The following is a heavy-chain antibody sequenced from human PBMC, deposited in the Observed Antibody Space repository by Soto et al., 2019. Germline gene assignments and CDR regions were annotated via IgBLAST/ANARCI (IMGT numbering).Heavy chain of an antibody. J-gene: IGHJ4*02. Sequence: NLQGRVTVTTDTSTSTAYMEMRSLRSDDTAVYYCARVRYLDYWGQGTLVTVSS. CDR3: ARVRYLDY. V-gene: IGHV1-18*01.